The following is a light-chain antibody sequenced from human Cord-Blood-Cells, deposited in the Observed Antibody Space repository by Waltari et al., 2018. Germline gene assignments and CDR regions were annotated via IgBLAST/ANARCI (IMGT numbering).Light chain of an antibody. CDR1: QRVLYSSNNKNY. J-gene: IGKJ3*01. Sequence: DIVMTQSPDSLAVSLGERATINCKSSQRVLYSSNNKNYLAWYQQKPGQPPKLRIYWASTRESGVPDRFSGSGSGTDFTRTISSLQAEDVAVYYCQQYYSTPFTFGPGTKVDIK. CDR2: WAS. CDR3: QQYYSTPFT. V-gene: IGKV4-1*01.